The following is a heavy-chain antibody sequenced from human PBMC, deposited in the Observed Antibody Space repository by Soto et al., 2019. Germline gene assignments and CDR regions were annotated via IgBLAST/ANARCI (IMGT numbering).Heavy chain of an antibody. V-gene: IGHV4-4*02. J-gene: IGHJ4*02. CDR2: IYHSGST. Sequence: SETLSLTCAVSSGSISSSNWWSWVRQPPGKGLERIGEIYHSGSTNYNPSLKSRVTISVDKSKNQFSLKLSSVTAADTAVYYCARVGPYSSSWYGGYHFDYWGQGTLVTVSS. D-gene: IGHD6-13*01. CDR3: ARVGPYSSSWYGGYHFDY. CDR1: SGSISSSNW.